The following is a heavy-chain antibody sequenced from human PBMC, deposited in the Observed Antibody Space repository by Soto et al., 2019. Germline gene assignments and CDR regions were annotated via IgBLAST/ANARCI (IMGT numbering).Heavy chain of an antibody. CDR3: ARAYSYGYGLYFDY. D-gene: IGHD5-18*01. CDR1: GGSFSGYY. CDR2: INHSGST. J-gene: IGHJ4*01. Sequence: SETLSLTCAVYGGSFSGYYWSWIRQPPGKGLEWIGEINHSGSTNYNPSLKSRVTISVDTSKNQFSLKLSSVTATDTAVYYCARAYSYGYGLYFDYWGHGTLVTVSS. V-gene: IGHV4-34*01.